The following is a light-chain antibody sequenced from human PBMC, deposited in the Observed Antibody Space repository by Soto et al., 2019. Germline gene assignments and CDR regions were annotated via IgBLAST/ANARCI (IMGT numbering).Light chain of an antibody. V-gene: IGKV4-1*01. Sequence: DIVLTQSPDSLAVSLGERATINCRSSQNVLYSSNNKNYLAWYQQKPGQPPKLLFYWASTRESGVPDRFSGGGSGTDFTLTSSLQAEDVAVYYCLQYYNMYTFGQGTKLEIK. J-gene: IGKJ2*01. CDR1: QNVLYSSNNKNY. CDR3: LQYYNMYT. CDR2: WAS.